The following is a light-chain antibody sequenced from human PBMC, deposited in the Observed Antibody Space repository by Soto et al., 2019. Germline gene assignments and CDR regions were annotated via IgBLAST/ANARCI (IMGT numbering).Light chain of an antibody. Sequence: DCVMTQSPDSLPVSLGERATINCKSSQSVLYTSNNKNYLAWYQQKAGPPPKLLIYWASYRESGGPDRFIASGSRNDFTLTISSLQVEDVATYYCQQYLHTPRTFGEGTKVDIK. CDR3: QQYLHTPRT. CDR1: QSVLYTSNNKNY. V-gene: IGKV4-1*01. J-gene: IGKJ1*01. CDR2: WAS.